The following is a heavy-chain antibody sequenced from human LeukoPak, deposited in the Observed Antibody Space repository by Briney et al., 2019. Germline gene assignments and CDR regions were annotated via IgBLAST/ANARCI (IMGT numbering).Heavy chain of an antibody. CDR1: GYTFSSFS. CDR3: TRDRTNLLLLWFGELLGWFDP. J-gene: IGHJ5*02. V-gene: IGHV3-21*03. D-gene: IGHD3-10*01. Sequence: GGSLRLSCAASGYTFSSFSINWVRQAPGKGLEWVSSISVRSNYIYYADSVRGRFTISRDDARDSLYLQMNSLKTEDTAVYYCTRDRTNLLLLWFGELLGWFDPWGQGTLVTVSS. CDR2: ISVRSNYI.